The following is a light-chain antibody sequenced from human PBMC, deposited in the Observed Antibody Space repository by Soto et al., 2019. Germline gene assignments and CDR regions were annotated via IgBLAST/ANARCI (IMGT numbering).Light chain of an antibody. CDR2: EVN. V-gene: IGLV2-14*01. J-gene: IGLJ1*01. Sequence: SAFTRPASXSGSPGRAITISCTGTSTDVGGYSYVSWYQQHPRKAPKLMIYEVNSRPSGVSNRCSGSKSGNTASLTISGLQAEDEAEYFCSSCAGRRTLYVFGSGTKVTVL. CDR3: SSCAGRRTLYV. CDR1: STDVGGYSY.